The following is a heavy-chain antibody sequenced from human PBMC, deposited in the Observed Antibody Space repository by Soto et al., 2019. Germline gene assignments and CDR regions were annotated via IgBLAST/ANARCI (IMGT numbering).Heavy chain of an antibody. CDR2: ISYDGSNK. CDR3: AKGRGYFPYNWFDP. CDR1: GFTFSSYG. D-gene: IGHD5-18*01. J-gene: IGHJ5*02. Sequence: QVQLVESGGGVVQPGRSLRLSCAASGFTFSSYGMHWVRQAPGKGLEWVAVISYDGSNKYYADSVKGRFTISRDNSKNTLYLQMNSLRAEDTAVYYCAKGRGYFPYNWFDPWGQGTLVTVSS. V-gene: IGHV3-30*18.